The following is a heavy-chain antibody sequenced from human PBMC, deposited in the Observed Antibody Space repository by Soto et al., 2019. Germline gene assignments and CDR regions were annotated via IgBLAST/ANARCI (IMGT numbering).Heavy chain of an antibody. CDR2: INPNSGGT. CDR1: GYTFTGYY. J-gene: IGHJ4*02. CDR3: ARDLGRSSSGWTGLV. D-gene: IGHD6-19*01. V-gene: IGHV1-2*02. Sequence: QVQLVQSGAEVKKPGASVKVSCKASGYTFTGYYMHWVRQAPGQGLEWMGWINPNSGGTNYAQKFQGRVTMTRDTSISTAYMELSRLRSDDTAVYYCARDLGRSSSGWTGLVWGQGTLVTVSS.